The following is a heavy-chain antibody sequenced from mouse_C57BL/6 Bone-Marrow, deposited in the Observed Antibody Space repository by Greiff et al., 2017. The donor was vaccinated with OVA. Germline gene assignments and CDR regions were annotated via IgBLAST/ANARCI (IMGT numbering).Heavy chain of an antibody. CDR1: GFSLTSYG. D-gene: IGHD2-3*01. J-gene: IGHJ4*01. Sequence: VKLVESGPGLVAPSQSLSITCTVSGFSLTSYGVDWVRQPPGKGLEWLGVIWGGGSTNYNSAPMSRLSISKDNSNGKIILKMNMLRTDDTAMDYCDKHSGYYGEYAMDYWGQGTSVTVSS. V-gene: IGHV2-9*01. CDR3: DKHSGYYGEYAMDY. CDR2: IWGGGST.